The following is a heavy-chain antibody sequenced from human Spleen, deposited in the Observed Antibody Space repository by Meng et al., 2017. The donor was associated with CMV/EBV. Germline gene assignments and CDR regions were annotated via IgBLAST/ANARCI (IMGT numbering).Heavy chain of an antibody. CDR3: ARVSIGRYRRGYYFDY. D-gene: IGHD2-15*01. CDR2: MNPNSGNT. J-gene: IGHJ4*02. CDR1: YTFPSYA. Sequence: YTFPSYAIHWVRQATGQGLEWMGWMNPNSGNTGYAQKFQGRVTMTRNTSISTAYMELSSLRSEDTAVYYCARVSIGRYRRGYYFDYWGQGPLVTVSS. V-gene: IGHV1-8*01.